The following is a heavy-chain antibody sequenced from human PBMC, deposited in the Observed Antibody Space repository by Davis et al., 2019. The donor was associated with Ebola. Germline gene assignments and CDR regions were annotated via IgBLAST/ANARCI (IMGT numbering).Heavy chain of an antibody. Sequence: MPSETLSLTCTVSGGSISSYYWSWIRQPPGKGLEWIGEINHSGSTNYNPSLKSRVTISVDPSKNQFSLKLSSVTAADTAVYYCARLLPLGELSLYYFDYWGQGTLVTVSS. J-gene: IGHJ4*02. D-gene: IGHD3-16*02. V-gene: IGHV4-34*01. CDR2: INHSGST. CDR1: GGSISSYY. CDR3: ARLLPLGELSLYYFDY.